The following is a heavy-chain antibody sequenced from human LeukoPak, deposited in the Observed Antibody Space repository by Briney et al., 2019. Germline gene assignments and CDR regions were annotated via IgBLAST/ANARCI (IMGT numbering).Heavy chain of an antibody. D-gene: IGHD3-16*02. J-gene: IGHJ4*02. Sequence: SETLSLTCTVSGYSISSAYYWGWIRQPPGKGLEWIGSIYYSGSTYYNPSLKSRVTISVDTSKNQFSLKLSSVTAADTAVYYCARHSAHYDYVWGSYRYFDYWGQGTLVTVSS. CDR3: ARHSAHYDYVWGSYRYFDY. CDR1: GYSISSAYY. V-gene: IGHV4-38-2*02. CDR2: IYYSGST.